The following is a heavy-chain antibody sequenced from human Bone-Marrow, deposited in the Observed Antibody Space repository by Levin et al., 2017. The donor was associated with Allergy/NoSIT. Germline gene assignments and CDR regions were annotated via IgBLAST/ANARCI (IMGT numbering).Heavy chain of an antibody. D-gene: IGHD6-19*01. CDR3: VRTMAGNNDY. J-gene: IGHJ4*02. CDR2: TYCRSKWYN. V-gene: IGHV6-1*01. Sequence: SETLSLTCAISGDSVSSNSAAWNWITQSPSRGLEWLGRTYCRSKWYNDYAVSVKSRITINPDTSKNQFSLHLNSVTPEDTAVYYCVRTMAGNNDYWGQGTLVTVSS. CDR1: GDSVSSNSAA.